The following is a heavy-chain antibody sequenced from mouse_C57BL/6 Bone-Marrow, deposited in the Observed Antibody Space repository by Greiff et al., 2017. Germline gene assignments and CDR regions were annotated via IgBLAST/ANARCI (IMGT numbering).Heavy chain of an antibody. V-gene: IGHV1-52*01. CDR2: IDPSDSET. J-gene: IGHJ3*01. D-gene: IGHD1-3*01. CDR1: GYTFTSYW. CDR3: ARETSGDWFAY. Sequence: VQLQQPGAELVRPGSSVKLSCKASGYTFTSYWMHWVKQRPIQGLEWIGNIDPSDSETHYNQKFKDKATLTVDKSSSTAYMQLSSLTSEDSAVYYCARETSGDWFAYWGQGTLVTVSA.